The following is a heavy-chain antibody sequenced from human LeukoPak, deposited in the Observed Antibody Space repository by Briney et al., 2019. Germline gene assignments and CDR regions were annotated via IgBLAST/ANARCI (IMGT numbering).Heavy chain of an antibody. Sequence: GGSLRLSCAASGFTFSSYSMNWVRQAPGKGLEWVSSIRSSSSYIYYADSVKGRFTISRDNAKNSLYLQMNTLRAEDTAVYYCARDRSSSSWYIEGFDYWGQGTLVTVSP. CDR3: ARDRSSSSWYIEGFDY. CDR1: GFTFSSYS. J-gene: IGHJ4*02. CDR2: IRSSSSYI. V-gene: IGHV3-21*01. D-gene: IGHD6-13*01.